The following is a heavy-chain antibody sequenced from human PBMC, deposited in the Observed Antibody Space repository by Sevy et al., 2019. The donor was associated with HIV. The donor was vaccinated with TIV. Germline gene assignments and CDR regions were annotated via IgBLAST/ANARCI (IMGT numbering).Heavy chain of an antibody. CDR3: ARGGREYSSSYYYYYGMDV. CDR2: IYTRGTT. J-gene: IGHJ6*02. Sequence: SETLSLTCTVSGGSISSYYWSWIRQPAGKGLEWIGRIYTRGTTNYNPSLKSRVTMSVDTSKNQFSLKLRSVTSSDTAVYYCARGGREYSSSYYYYYGMDVWGQGTTVTVSS. D-gene: IGHD6-6*01. V-gene: IGHV4-4*07. CDR1: GGSISSYY.